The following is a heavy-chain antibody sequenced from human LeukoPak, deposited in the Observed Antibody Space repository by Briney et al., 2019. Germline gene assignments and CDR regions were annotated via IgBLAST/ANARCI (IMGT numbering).Heavy chain of an antibody. V-gene: IGHV3-21*01. D-gene: IGHD4-23*01. Sequence: GGSLRLSCAASGFTFSSYSMNWVRQAPGKGLEWVSSISSSSSYIYYADSVKGRFTISRDNAKNSLYLQMNSLRAEDTAVYYCARVRYTVAPWAFDIWGQGTMVTVSS. CDR1: GFTFSSYS. CDR2: ISSSSSYI. CDR3: ARVRYTVAPWAFDI. J-gene: IGHJ3*02.